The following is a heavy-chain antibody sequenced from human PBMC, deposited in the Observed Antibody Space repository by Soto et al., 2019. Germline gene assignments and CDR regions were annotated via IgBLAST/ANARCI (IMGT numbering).Heavy chain of an antibody. V-gene: IGHV3-23*01. J-gene: IGHJ4*02. Sequence: EVQLLESGGGLVQPGGSLRLSCVASRFSFSSYEMSWVRQAAGKGLEWVSRVRLTGDSTNYEGSVKGRFTVSRDNFKNTLYLEMDRLRPEDTAIYSCARGGGYCTPTSCAIDSWGRVTPVTVSS. CDR1: RFSFSSYE. CDR3: ARGGGYCTPTSCAIDS. CDR2: VRLTGDST. D-gene: IGHD2-8*01.